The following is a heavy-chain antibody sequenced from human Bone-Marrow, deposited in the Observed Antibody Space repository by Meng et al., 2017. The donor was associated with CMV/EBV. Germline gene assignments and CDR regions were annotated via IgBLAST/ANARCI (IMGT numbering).Heavy chain of an antibody. Sequence: GESLKISCAASGFAFSSYALHWVRRAPGKGLEWVSAIGTGGDTYYADSVKGRFTISRDNSKNTLYLQMNSLRAEDTAVYYCAKSSYDGDFWSGYYYYYYGMDVWGQGTTVTVSS. CDR3: AKSSYDGDFWSGYYYYYYGMDV. CDR1: GFAFSSYA. CDR2: IGTGGDT. D-gene: IGHD3-3*01. V-gene: IGHV3/OR16-10*01. J-gene: IGHJ6*02.